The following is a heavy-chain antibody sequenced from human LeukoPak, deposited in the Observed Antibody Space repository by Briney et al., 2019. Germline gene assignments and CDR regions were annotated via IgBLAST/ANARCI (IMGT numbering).Heavy chain of an antibody. CDR2: ISAYNGNT. CDR1: GYTFTVYY. CDR3: ARVVEYYSGSYADY. J-gene: IGHJ4*02. V-gene: IGHV1-18*04. Sequence: ASVTVSCKASGYTFTVYYMHWVRQAPGQGLEWMGWISAYNGNTNYAQKLQGRVTMTTDTSTSTAYMELRSLRSDDTAVYYCARVVEYYSGSYADYWGQGTLVTVSS. D-gene: IGHD1-26*01.